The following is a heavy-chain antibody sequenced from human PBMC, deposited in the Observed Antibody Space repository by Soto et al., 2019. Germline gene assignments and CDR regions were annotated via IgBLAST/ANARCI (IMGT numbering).Heavy chain of an antibody. J-gene: IGHJ5*02. V-gene: IGHV1-2*02. CDR1: GYTFTGYY. CDR2: INPNSGGT. CDR3: AREKLGVHYCSGGRSYLNWFDP. Sequence: ASVKVSCKASGYTFTGYYMHWVRQAPGQGLEWMGWINPNSGGTNYAQKFQGRVTMTRDTSISTAYMELSRLRSDDTAVYYCAREKLGVHYCSGGRSYLNWFDPSGQGTLVTVSS. D-gene: IGHD2-15*01.